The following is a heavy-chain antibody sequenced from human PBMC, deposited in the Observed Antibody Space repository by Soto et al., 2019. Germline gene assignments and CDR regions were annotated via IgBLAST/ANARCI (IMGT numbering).Heavy chain of an antibody. J-gene: IGHJ5*02. CDR2: IYHIGSP. CDR3: VRDRALDSSGHWFDT. CDR1: GRSVSSGGYY. D-gene: IGHD6-19*01. Sequence: SETLSLTCTVSGRSVSSGGYYWTWIRQHPGRGLEWIGYIYHIGSPYYNPSLESRVTISLDTTKNQFSLNLTSVTAADTAIYYCVRDRALDSSGHWFDTWGQGTLVTVSS. V-gene: IGHV4-31*03.